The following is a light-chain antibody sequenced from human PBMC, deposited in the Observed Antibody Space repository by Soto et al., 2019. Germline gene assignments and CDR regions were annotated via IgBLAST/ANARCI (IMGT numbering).Light chain of an antibody. J-gene: IGKJ1*01. Sequence: IEMTQSPATLSVSPGERATLSCRASQTLINKLAWFQQQPGQAPRLLIYDASTRATGVPARFSGSGSGTEFTLTISSMQSEDFAVYYCQQYNDWQWTFGQGTKVDIK. V-gene: IGKV3-15*01. CDR3: QQYNDWQWT. CDR2: DAS. CDR1: QTLINK.